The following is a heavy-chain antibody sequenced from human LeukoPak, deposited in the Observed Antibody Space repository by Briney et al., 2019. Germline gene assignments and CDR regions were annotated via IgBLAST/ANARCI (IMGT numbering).Heavy chain of an antibody. CDR1: GYTFTGYY. V-gene: IGHV1-69*13. Sequence: WASVKVSCKASGYTFTGYYMHWVRQAPGQGLEWMGGIIPIFGTANYAQKFQGRVTITADESTSTAYMELSSLRSDDTAVYYCARVMALGMPAHAFDIWGQGTMVTVSS. CDR3: ARVMALGMPAHAFDI. CDR2: IIPIFGTA. D-gene: IGHD2-2*01. J-gene: IGHJ3*02.